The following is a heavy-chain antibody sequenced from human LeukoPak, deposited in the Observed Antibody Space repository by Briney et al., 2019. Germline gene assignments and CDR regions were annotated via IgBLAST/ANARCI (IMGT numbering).Heavy chain of an antibody. CDR1: GGSFSGYY. V-gene: IGHV4-34*01. J-gene: IGHJ4*02. CDR3: ARDLVYYYDSSGTFDY. Sequence: PSETLSLTCAVYGGSFSGYYWSWIRQPPGKGLEWIGEINHSGSTNYNPSLKSRVTISVDTSKNQFSLKLSSVTAADTAVYYCARDLVYYYDSSGTFDYWGQGTLVTVSS. CDR2: INHSGST. D-gene: IGHD3-22*01.